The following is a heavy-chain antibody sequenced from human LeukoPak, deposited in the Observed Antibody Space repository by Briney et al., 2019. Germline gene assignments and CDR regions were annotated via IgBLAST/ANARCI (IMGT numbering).Heavy chain of an antibody. CDR3: ARDVTRSGSGYYFDY. J-gene: IGHJ4*02. CDR1: GGSISSGGYY. Sequence: SETLSLTCTVSGGSISSGGYYWSWIRQHPGKGLEWIGYIYYSGSTYYNPSLKSRVTISVDTSKNQFSLKLSSVTAADTAVYYCARDVTRSGSGYYFDYWGQGTLVTVSS. D-gene: IGHD3-22*01. V-gene: IGHV4-31*03. CDR2: IYYSGST.